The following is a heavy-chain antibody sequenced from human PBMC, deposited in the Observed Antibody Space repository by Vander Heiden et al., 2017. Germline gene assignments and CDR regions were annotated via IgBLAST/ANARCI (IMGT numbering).Heavy chain of an antibody. CDR1: GSPLGGYA. CDR3: AKDVFGWGDPNWFDP. Sequence: EVQLLEPGGGVVQSGGSLSRLCAAHGSPLGGYAMSWVRQAPGKGLEWVSAISGSGGSTYYADSVKGRFTISRDNSKNTLYLQMNSLRAEDTAVYYCAKDVFGWGDPNWFDPWGQGTLVTVSS. CDR2: ISGSGGST. J-gene: IGHJ5*02. V-gene: IGHV3-23*01. D-gene: IGHD3-9*01.